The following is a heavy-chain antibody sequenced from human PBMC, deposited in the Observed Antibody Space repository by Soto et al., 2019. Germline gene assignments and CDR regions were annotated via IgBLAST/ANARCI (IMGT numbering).Heavy chain of an antibody. CDR2: IYYSGST. Sequence: QVQLQESGPGLVKPSETLSLTCTVSGGSISSYYWSWIRQPPGKGLEWIGYIYYSGSTNYNPSLKSRVTISVDTSKNQFSLKLSSVTAADTAVYYCARATYYYGSGSYLPDYWGQGTLVTVSS. D-gene: IGHD3-10*01. J-gene: IGHJ4*02. V-gene: IGHV4-59*01. CDR1: GGSISSYY. CDR3: ARATYYYGSGSYLPDY.